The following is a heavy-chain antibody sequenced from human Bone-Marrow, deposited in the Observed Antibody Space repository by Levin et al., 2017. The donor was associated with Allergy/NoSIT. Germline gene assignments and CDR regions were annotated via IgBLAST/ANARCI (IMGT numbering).Heavy chain of an antibody. V-gene: IGHV6-1*01. CDR3: TRGVHWRDA. CDR2: TYYRSGWYN. J-gene: IGHJ5*02. CDR1: GDSVSSSSAA. Sequence: SQTLSLTCVISGDSVSSSSAAWNWIRQSPSRGLEWLGRTYYRSGWYNEYSVSVNSRININRDTSKNQFSLELTSVSPEDTAVYYCTRGVHWRDAWGQGTLVIVSS.